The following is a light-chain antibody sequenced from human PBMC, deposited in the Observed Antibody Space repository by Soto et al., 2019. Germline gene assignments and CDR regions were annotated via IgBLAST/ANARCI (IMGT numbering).Light chain of an antibody. J-gene: IGLJ2*01. V-gene: IGLV2-8*01. CDR2: EVS. CDR1: SSDVAGYNY. Sequence: QSALTQPPSASGSPGQSVTISCTGTSSDVAGYNYVSWYQQHPGKAPKLIIYEVSKRPSGVPDRFSGSKSGNTASLTVSGLQAEDEADYYCSSHAGSSNFVVFGGGTKLTVL. CDR3: SSHAGSSNFVV.